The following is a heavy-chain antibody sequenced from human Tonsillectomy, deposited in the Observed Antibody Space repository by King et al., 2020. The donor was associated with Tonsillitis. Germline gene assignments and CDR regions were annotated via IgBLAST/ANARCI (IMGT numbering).Heavy chain of an antibody. J-gene: IGHJ3*02. CDR2: IYPGDSDS. CDR1: GYSFINYW. V-gene: IGHV5-51*01. D-gene: IGHD5/OR15-5a*01. CDR3: ARRFPVYGDAFDI. Sequence: GQLVQSGAEVKKPGESLKISCKGSGYSFINYWIGWVRQMPGKGLEWMGIIYPGDSDSTYSPSFQGQVTISADKSISTAYLQWSSLKASDTAMYYCARRFPVYGDAFDIWGQGKMVTVSS.